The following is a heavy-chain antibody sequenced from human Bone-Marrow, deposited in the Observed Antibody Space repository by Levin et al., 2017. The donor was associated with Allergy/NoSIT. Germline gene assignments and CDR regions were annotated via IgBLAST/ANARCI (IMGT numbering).Heavy chain of an antibody. CDR1: GVSVSSSDFY. Sequence: SETLSLTCAVSGVSVSSSDFYWTWIRQPPGKRLEWIGYLFSSGSSYYNPSLKSRATMSLDTSKNQFSLTLESVTDADTAVYYCARDFGAATGDYRSDVWGQGTSVTVSS. D-gene: IGHD3-10*01. CDR2: LFSSGSS. V-gene: IGHV4-30-4*01. J-gene: IGHJ6*02. CDR3: ARDFGAATGDYRSDV.